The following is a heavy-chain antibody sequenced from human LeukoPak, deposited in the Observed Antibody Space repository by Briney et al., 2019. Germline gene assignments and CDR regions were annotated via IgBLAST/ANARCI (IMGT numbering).Heavy chain of an antibody. D-gene: IGHD2-2*01. CDR3: ARVRAGYCTSTSCYTGMDV. Sequence: GGSLRLSCAASGFTFSSYGMHWVRQAPGKGLEWVALISYDGSDEYYADSVRGRFTISRDNSKFTLYMQMNSLRAEDTAVYYCARVRAGYCTSTSCYTGMDVWGQGTTVTVSS. CDR2: ISYDGSDE. V-gene: IGHV3-30*03. J-gene: IGHJ6*02. CDR1: GFTFSSYG.